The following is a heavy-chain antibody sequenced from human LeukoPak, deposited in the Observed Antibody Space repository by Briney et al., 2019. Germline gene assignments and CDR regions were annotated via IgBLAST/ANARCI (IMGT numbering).Heavy chain of an antibody. Sequence: SETLSLTCTVSGGSISSGDYYWSWIRQHPGKGLEWIGYIYYSGDTYYNPSLKSRVIISVDTSKNQFSLKLSSVTAADTAVYYCARGRRYCSGGSCSVPGYFDLWGRGTLVTVSS. V-gene: IGHV4-31*03. D-gene: IGHD2-15*01. CDR3: ARGRRYCSGGSCSVPGYFDL. CDR1: GGSISSGDYY. J-gene: IGHJ2*01. CDR2: IYYSGDT.